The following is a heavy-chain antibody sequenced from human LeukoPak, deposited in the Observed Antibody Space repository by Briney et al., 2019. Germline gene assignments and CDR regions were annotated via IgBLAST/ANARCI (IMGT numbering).Heavy chain of an antibody. J-gene: IGHJ4*02. CDR3: ARDRPHYDFWSGYYSDPRDY. CDR1: GHSISSGYY. Sequence: PSETLSLTCAVSGHSISSGYYWGWIRQPPGKGLEWIGSIYHSGSTYYNPSLKSRVTISVDTSKNQFSLKLSSVTAADTAVYYCARDRPHYDFWSGYYSDPRDYWGQGTLVTVSS. V-gene: IGHV4-38-2*02. D-gene: IGHD3-3*01. CDR2: IYHSGST.